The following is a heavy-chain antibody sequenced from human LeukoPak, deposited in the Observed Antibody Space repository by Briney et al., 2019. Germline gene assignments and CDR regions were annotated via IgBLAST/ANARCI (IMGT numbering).Heavy chain of an antibody. Sequence: GGSLRLSCAASGFTFSAYTMNWVRHAPGKGLKWVSSIKASDNYIYYAASVAGRFTISTDAAQNSLYLQMDSLRAEDTATYYCARSRSMSKNDKNLRYWGQGTLVTVSS. CDR3: ARSRSMSKNDKNLRY. D-gene: IGHD1-26*01. CDR1: GFTFSAYT. CDR2: IKASDNYI. J-gene: IGHJ4*02. V-gene: IGHV3-21*01.